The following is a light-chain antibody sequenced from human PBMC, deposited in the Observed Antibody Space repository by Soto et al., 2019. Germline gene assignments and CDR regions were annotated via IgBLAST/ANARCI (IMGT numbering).Light chain of an antibody. Sequence: QSALTQPASVSGSPGQSITISCTGTSSDVGGYKYVSWYQQRPDKAPKLIIYDVTNRPSGISNRFSGSKSGNTASLTISGLQAEDEADYYCSSYTTSSSYVFGTGTKVTV. J-gene: IGLJ1*01. CDR2: DVT. CDR3: SSYTTSSSYV. CDR1: SSDVGGYKY. V-gene: IGLV2-14*01.